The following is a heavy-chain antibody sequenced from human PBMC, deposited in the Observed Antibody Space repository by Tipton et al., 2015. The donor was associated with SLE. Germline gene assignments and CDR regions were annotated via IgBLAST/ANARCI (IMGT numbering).Heavy chain of an antibody. V-gene: IGHV4-34*01. CDR2: INHSGST. J-gene: IGHJ4*02. Sequence: TLSLTCTVSGGSISSYYWSWIRQPPGKGLEWIGEINHSGSTNYNPSLKSRVTISVDTSKNQFSLKLSSVTVADTAVYYCARGGGWELWYFDYWGQGTLVTVSS. CDR3: ARGGGWELWYFDY. CDR1: GGSISSYY. D-gene: IGHD1-26*01.